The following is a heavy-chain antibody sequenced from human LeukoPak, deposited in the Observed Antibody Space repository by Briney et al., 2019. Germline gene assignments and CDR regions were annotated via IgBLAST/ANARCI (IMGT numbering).Heavy chain of an antibody. V-gene: IGHV4-38-2*01. CDR1: GYSISSGYY. D-gene: IGHD3-10*01. Sequence: SETLSLTCAVSGYSISSGYYWGWIRQPPGEGLEWIGSIYHSGSTYYNPSLKSRVTISVDTSKNQFSLKLSSVTAADTAVYYCARVEIGELFDYWGQGTLVTVSS. CDR3: ARVEIGELFDY. CDR2: IYHSGST. J-gene: IGHJ4*02.